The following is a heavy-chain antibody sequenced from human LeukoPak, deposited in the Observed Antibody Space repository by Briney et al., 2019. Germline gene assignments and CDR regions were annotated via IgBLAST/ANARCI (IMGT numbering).Heavy chain of an antibody. V-gene: IGHV3-23*01. J-gene: IGHJ4*02. CDR1: GFTFNNYT. D-gene: IGHD3-16*01. CDR3: AKESVTFGGVLTY. Sequence: GGSLRLSCAASGFTFNNYTMAWVRQAPGKGLEWVSAISGSGGSTYYADSVKGRFTISRDNSKNTLYLQMNSPRAEDTAVYYCAKESVTFGGVLTYWGQGTLVTVSS. CDR2: ISGSGGST.